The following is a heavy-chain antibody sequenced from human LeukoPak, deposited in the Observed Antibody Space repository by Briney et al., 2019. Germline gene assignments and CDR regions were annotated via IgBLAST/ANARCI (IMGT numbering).Heavy chain of an antibody. D-gene: IGHD1-26*01. CDR2: MNPNSGNT. J-gene: IGHJ4*02. V-gene: IGHV1-8*03. CDR3: ARVEYSGSDRRFDY. Sequence: GASVKVSCKASGYTFTSYDINWVRQATGQGLEWMGWMNPNSGNTGYAQKFQGRVTITRNTSISTAYMELSSLRSEDTAVYYCARVEYSGSDRRFDYWGQGTLVTVSS. CDR1: GYTFTSYD.